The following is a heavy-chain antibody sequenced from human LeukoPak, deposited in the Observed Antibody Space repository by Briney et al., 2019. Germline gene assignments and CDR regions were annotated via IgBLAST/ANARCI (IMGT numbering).Heavy chain of an antibody. CDR2: ISSSSSYI. D-gene: IGHD5-18*01. V-gene: IGHV3-21*01. CDR3: ARGEASYGPLDYYYYMDV. J-gene: IGHJ6*03. Sequence: GGSLRLSCAASGFTFSSYTMNWVRQGPGKGLEWVSCISSSSSYIYYAHSVKGRFTISRDNAKNSLYLQVNSLRAEDTAVYYCARGEASYGPLDYYYYMDVWGKGTTVTVSS. CDR1: GFTFSSYT.